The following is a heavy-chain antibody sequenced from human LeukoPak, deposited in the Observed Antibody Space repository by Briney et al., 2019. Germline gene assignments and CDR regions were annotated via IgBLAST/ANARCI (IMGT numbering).Heavy chain of an antibody. Sequence: PGGSLRLSCAASGFTFSSYAMSWVRQAPGRGLEWVSAISGSGGSTYYADSVKGRFTISRDNSKNTLYLQMNSLRAEDTAVYYCARGLMYYDTSGFGDHWGQGTLVTVSS. J-gene: IGHJ4*02. CDR3: ARGLMYYDTSGFGDH. CDR1: GFTFSSYA. D-gene: IGHD3-22*01. V-gene: IGHV3-23*01. CDR2: ISGSGGST.